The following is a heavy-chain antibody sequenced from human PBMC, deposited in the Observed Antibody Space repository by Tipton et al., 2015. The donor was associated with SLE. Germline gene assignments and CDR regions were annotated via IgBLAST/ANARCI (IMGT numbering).Heavy chain of an antibody. CDR3: ARAPRQQPFDY. CDR2: IYYSGGT. Sequence: TLSLTCTVSGGSISSHYWSWIRQPPGKGLEWIGYIYYSGGTNYNPSLKSRVTISVDTSKNQFSLKLSSVTAADTAVYYRARAPRQQPFDYWGQGTLVTVSS. J-gene: IGHJ4*02. D-gene: IGHD6-13*01. V-gene: IGHV4-59*11. CDR1: GGSISSHY.